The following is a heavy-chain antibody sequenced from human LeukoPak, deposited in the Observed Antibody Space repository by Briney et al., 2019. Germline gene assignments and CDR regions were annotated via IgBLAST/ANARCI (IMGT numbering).Heavy chain of an antibody. CDR3: ARGPAARRGWFDP. V-gene: IGHV1-2*02. J-gene: IGHJ5*02. CDR1: GYTFTGYY. D-gene: IGHD2-2*01. Sequence: ASVKVSCKSSGYTFTGYYMHWVRQAPGQGLEWMGWINPNSGGTNYAQKFQGRVTMTRDTSISTAYMELSRLRSDDTAVYYCARGPAARRGWFDPWGQGTLVTVSS. CDR2: INPNSGGT.